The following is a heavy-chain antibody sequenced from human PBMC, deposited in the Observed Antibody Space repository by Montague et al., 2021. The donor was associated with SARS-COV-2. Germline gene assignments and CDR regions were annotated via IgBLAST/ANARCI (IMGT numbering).Heavy chain of an antibody. CDR2: IYYSGST. Sequence: SETLSLTCTVSGGSISSSSYYWGWIRQPPGKGLDWIGSIYYSGSTYYNPSLKIRVTISVDTSKSQFSLKLSSVTAADTAVYYCARAPFMITFGGVITRRRGYEFDCWGQGTLVTVSS. J-gene: IGHJ4*02. CDR1: GGSISSSSYY. CDR3: ARAPFMITFGGVITRRRGYEFDC. V-gene: IGHV4-39*07. D-gene: IGHD3-16*01.